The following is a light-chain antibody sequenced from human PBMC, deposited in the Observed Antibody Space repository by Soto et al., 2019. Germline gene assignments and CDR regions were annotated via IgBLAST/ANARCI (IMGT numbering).Light chain of an antibody. CDR3: QQYTTYWT. J-gene: IGKJ1*01. V-gene: IGKV1-5*03. CDR2: EAS. CDR1: QSVSSW. Sequence: DIPMTQSPSTLSASVGDRVTITCRASQSVSSWLAWYQQKPGKAPKLLIYEASSLENGVPSRFSGSGSGTEFTLTISSLQPDDFATYYCQQYTTYWTFGQGTKVEIK.